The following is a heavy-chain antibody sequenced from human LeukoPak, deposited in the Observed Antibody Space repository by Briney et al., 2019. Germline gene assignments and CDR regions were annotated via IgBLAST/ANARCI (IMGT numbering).Heavy chain of an antibody. J-gene: IGHJ5*02. V-gene: IGHV3-23*01. CDR1: GFTFSSYA. CDR3: AKDQYSSSWYRRIGNWFDP. Sequence: PGGSLRLSCAASGFTFSSYATSWVRQAPGKGLEWVSAISGSGGSTYYADSVKGRFTISRDNSKNTLYLQMNSLRAEDTAVYYCAKDQYSSSWYRRIGNWFDPWGQGTLVTISS. CDR2: ISGSGGST. D-gene: IGHD6-13*01.